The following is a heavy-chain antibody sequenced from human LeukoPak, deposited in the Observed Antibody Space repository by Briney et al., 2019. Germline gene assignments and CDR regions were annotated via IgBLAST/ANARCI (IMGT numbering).Heavy chain of an antibody. V-gene: IGHV3-53*01. D-gene: IGHD2-2*02. CDR3: ARDPGGPHTVKWDAFDI. Sequence: GGSLRLSCAASGFTVSSNYMSWVRQAPGKGLEWVSVIYSGGSTYYADSVRGRFTISRDNSKNTLYLQMNSLRAEDTAVYYCARDPGGPHTVKWDAFDIWGQGTMVTVSS. J-gene: IGHJ3*02. CDR1: GFTVSSNY. CDR2: IYSGGST.